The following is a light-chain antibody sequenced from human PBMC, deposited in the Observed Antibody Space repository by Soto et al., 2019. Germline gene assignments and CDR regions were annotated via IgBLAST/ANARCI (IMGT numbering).Light chain of an antibody. CDR1: SSDVGGYNY. CDR3: CSYAGSYTWV. CDR2: DVS. J-gene: IGLJ2*01. V-gene: IGLV2-11*01. Sequence: QSALTQPRSVSGSPGQSVTISCTGTSSDVGGYNYVSWYQQHPGKAPKLMIYDVSKRPSGVPDRFSGSKSGNTASLTISGLQAEDEADYYCCSYAGSYTWVXXXGXXLTVL.